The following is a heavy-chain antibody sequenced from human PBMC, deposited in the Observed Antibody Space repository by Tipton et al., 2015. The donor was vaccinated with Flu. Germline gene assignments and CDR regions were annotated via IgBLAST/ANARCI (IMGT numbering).Heavy chain of an antibody. Sequence: TLSFTCTVSGGSISTYYWSWIRQPPGKGLEWIGYIYYSGSTNYNPSLKSRVTISVDTSKNQFSLKLSSVTAADTAVYYCARGLRDGYNPHDAFDIWGQGTMVTVSS. CDR2: IYYSGST. D-gene: IGHD5-24*01. V-gene: IGHV4-59*01. J-gene: IGHJ3*02. CDR1: GGSISTYY. CDR3: ARGLRDGYNPHDAFDI.